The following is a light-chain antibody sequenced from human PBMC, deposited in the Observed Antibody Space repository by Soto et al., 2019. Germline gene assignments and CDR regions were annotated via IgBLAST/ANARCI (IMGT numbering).Light chain of an antibody. CDR1: SSDVGSYNL. V-gene: IGLV2-23*01. CDR2: EGS. Sequence: QSALTQPASVSGSPGQSITISCTGTSSDVGSYNLVSWYQQHPGKAPKLMIYEGSKRPSGVSNRFSGSKSGNTASLTISGLQAEDVAADYCCSYAGSSNLVFGGGTKLTVL. CDR3: CSYAGSSNLV. J-gene: IGLJ2*01.